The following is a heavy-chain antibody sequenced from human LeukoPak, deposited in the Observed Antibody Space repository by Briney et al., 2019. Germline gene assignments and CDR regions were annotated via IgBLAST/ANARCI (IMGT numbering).Heavy chain of an antibody. CDR3: ARSSSGGSCFDS. J-gene: IGHJ4*02. CDR2: IYSSGST. V-gene: IGHV4-39*01. D-gene: IGHD2-15*01. Sequence: SGTLSLTCTVSGGSIRSSTYYWGWIRQPPGKGLEWIGSIYSSGSTYYNPPLKSPVTVSVDTSKNQFSLNLSSVTAADTAVYYCARSSSGGSCFDSWGQGTLVTVSS. CDR1: GGSIRSSTYY.